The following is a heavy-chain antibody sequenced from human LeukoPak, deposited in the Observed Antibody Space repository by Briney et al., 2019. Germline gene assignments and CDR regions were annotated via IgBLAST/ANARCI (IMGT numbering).Heavy chain of an antibody. CDR3: ARVYDYYYYYYMDV. Sequence: SETLSLTCTVSGGSISSHYWSWIRQPPGKGLEWIGYIYYSGSTNYNPSLKSRVTISVDTSKNQFPLKLSSVTAADTAVYYCARVYDYYYYYYMDVWGKGTTVTVSS. D-gene: IGHD3-16*01. CDR2: IYYSGST. V-gene: IGHV4-59*11. CDR1: GGSISSHY. J-gene: IGHJ6*03.